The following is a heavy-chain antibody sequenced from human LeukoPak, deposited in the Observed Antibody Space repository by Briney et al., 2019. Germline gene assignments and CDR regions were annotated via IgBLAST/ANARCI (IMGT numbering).Heavy chain of an antibody. D-gene: IGHD6-13*01. CDR2: ISSDGGNT. CDR1: GFTFSTYA. J-gene: IGHJ5*02. V-gene: IGHV3-30*04. Sequence: GGSLRLSCAASGFTFSTYAMHWVRQAPGKGPEWVAVISSDGGNTYYADSVKGRFTISRDNSRNTLYVQMNSLRADDSAVYYCARDGSSTWYGWFDPWGQGTLVTVSS. CDR3: ARDGSSTWYGWFDP.